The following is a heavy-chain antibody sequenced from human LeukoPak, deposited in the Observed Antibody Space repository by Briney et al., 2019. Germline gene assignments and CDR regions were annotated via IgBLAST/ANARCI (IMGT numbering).Heavy chain of an antibody. J-gene: IGHJ3*02. CDR1: GYSISSGFF. V-gene: IGHV4-38-2*02. CDR2: IYHSGTT. CDR3: AKSNGYGLIDI. Sequence: SETLSLTCTVSGYSISSGFFWGWIRQPPGKGLEWIGSIYHSGTTYYSPSLKSRVTISLDTSRNQFSLKLNSVTAADTAVYYCAKSNGYGLIDIWGQGTMVTVSS. D-gene: IGHD3-22*01.